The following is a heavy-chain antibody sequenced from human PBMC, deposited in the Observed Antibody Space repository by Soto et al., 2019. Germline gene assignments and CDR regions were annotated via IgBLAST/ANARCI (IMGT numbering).Heavy chain of an antibody. CDR2: IYYSGST. V-gene: IGHV4-39*01. Sequence: QLQLQESGPGLVKPSETLSLTCTVSGGSISSSSYYWGWIRQPPGKGLEWIGSIYYSGSTYYNPSLKSRVTISVDTSKNQFSLKLSSVTAADTAVYYCARQGWYGDYFDYWGQGTLVTVSS. CDR3: ARQGWYGDYFDY. J-gene: IGHJ4*02. CDR1: GGSISSSSYY. D-gene: IGHD3-10*01.